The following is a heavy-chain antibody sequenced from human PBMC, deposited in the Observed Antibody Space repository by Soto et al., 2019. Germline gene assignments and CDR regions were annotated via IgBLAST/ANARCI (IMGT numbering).Heavy chain of an antibody. CDR3: ARGDDYVPFDY. CDR2: IRTNGGST. CDR1: GFIFSAYP. J-gene: IGHJ4*02. V-gene: IGHV3-64*01. Sequence: EVQLVESGGGLVQPGGSLRLSCAASGFIFSAYPMHWVRQAPGKGLEYVSAIRTNGGSTYYANSVKGRFTISRDNSKNTLYLQMGSLRADDMAIYSCARGDDYVPFDYWGQGTVVTVSS. D-gene: IGHD4-17*01.